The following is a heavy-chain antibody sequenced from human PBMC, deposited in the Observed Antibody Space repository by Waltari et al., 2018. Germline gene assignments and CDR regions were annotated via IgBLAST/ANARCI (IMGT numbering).Heavy chain of an antibody. CDR3: ARVKGDYDILTGYYYYYFDY. J-gene: IGHJ4*02. CDR1: GYSISSGYY. CDR2: IYHSGST. Sequence: QVQLQESGPGLVKPSATLSLTCAVSGYSISSGYYWGWIRQPPGTGLEWIGSIYHSGSTYYNPSLKSRVTISVDTSKNQFSLKLSSVTAADTAVYYCARVKGDYDILTGYYYYYFDYWGQGTLVTVSS. V-gene: IGHV4-38-2*01. D-gene: IGHD3-9*01.